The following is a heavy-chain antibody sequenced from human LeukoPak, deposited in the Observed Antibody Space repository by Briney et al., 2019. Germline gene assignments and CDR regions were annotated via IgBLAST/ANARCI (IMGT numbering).Heavy chain of an antibody. Sequence: ASVKVSCKASGYTFTGYYMHWVRQAPGQGLEWMGRINPNSGGTNYAQKFQGRVTMTRDTSISTAYMELSSLRSDDTAVYYCAREEGYCSTTSCSAPFDYWGQGALVTVSS. D-gene: IGHD2-2*01. V-gene: IGHV1-2*06. CDR2: INPNSGGT. CDR1: GYTFTGYY. CDR3: AREEGYCSTTSCSAPFDY. J-gene: IGHJ4*02.